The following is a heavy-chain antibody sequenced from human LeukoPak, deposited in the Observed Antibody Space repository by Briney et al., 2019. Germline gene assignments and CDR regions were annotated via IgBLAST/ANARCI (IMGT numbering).Heavy chain of an antibody. CDR3: ARGTGYCSSTSCYMALFDY. V-gene: IGHV4-34*01. Sequence: SETLSLTCAVYGGSFSGYYWSWIRQPPGKGLEWIGEINHSGSTNYNPSLKSRVTISVDTSKNQFSLKLSSVTAADTAVYYCARGTGYCSSTSCYMALFDYWGQGTLVTVSS. CDR2: INHSGST. D-gene: IGHD2-2*02. J-gene: IGHJ4*02. CDR1: GGSFSGYY.